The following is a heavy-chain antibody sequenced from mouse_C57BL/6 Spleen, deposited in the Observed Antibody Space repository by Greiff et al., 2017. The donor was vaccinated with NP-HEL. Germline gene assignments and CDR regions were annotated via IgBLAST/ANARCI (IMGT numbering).Heavy chain of an antibody. CDR1: GYTFTDYE. CDR2: IDPETGGT. D-gene: IGHD1-1*01. Sequence: QIQLQQSGAELVRPGASVTLSCKASGYTFTDYEMHWVKQTPVHGLEWIGAIDPETGGTAYNQKFKGKAILTADKSSSTAYMELRSLTAEDSAVYYCTRRGITTVVVLYYFDYWGQGTTLTVSA. CDR3: TRRGITTVVVLYYFDY. V-gene: IGHV1-15*01. J-gene: IGHJ2*01.